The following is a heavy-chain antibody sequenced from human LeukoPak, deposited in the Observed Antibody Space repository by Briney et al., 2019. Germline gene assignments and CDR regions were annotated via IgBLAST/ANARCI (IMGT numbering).Heavy chain of an antibody. V-gene: IGHV4-34*01. J-gene: IGHJ5*02. CDR1: GGSFSGYY. D-gene: IGHD3-16*01. Sequence: AETLSLTCAVYGGSFSGYYWSWIRKPPGKGLEWIGEINHSGSTNYNPSLKSRVTISVDTSKNQFSLKPSSVTAAATAVYYCARGADDYVWGSYNYFAQINWFDPWGQGTLVTVSS. CDR2: INHSGST. CDR3: ARGADDYVWGSYNYFAQINWFDP.